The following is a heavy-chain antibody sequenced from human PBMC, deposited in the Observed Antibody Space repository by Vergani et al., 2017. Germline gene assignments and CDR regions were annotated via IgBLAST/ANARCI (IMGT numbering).Heavy chain of an antibody. D-gene: IGHD2-8*01. Sequence: EVQLVESGGGLVQPGRSLRLSCAASGFTFDDYAMHWVRQAPGKGLEWVSGISWNSGSIGYADSVKGRFTSSRDNATNSLYLQMNSRRAEDTALYYCTKMVWALDPWGQGTLVTVSS. CDR2: ISWNSGSI. J-gene: IGHJ5*02. CDR1: GFTFDDYA. CDR3: TKMVWALDP. V-gene: IGHV3-9*01.